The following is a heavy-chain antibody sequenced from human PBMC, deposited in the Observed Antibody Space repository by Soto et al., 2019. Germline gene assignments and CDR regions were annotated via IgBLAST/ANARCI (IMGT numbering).Heavy chain of an antibody. CDR1: GFXFSRDS. J-gene: IGHJ4*02. D-gene: IGHD2-15*01. V-gene: IGHV3-23*01. CDR2: FRTGGDGCTT. Sequence: GXLGRSGASSGFXFSRDSMIWVRHAPGSGLEFVSGFRTGGDGCTTYYEDSVKGRFTISRDNSKNTLFLKMNSIRVEDTVIYFCAKKVDSGPGSQYFDYWGQGPLVTVSA. CDR3: AKKVDSGPGSQYFDY.